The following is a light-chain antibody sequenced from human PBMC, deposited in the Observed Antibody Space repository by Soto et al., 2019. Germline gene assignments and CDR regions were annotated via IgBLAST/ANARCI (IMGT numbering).Light chain of an antibody. CDR1: QGIGND. Sequence: AIQMTQSPSSLSASVGDRVTITCRASQGIGNDLGWYQQKPGEAPRLLIFAASSLERGVPSRFSGSGSGTDFTLNISGLQPEDFATYYCLQDYNYPFTFGQGTKLEIK. J-gene: IGKJ2*01. CDR3: LQDYNYPFT. V-gene: IGKV1-6*01. CDR2: AAS.